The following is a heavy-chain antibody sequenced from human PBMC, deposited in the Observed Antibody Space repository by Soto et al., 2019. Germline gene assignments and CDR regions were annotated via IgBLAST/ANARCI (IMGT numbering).Heavy chain of an antibody. Sequence: EVQLLESGGGLVQPGGSLRLSCAASGFTFSSYAMSWVRQAPGKGLEWVSAISGSGGSTYYADSVKGRFTISRDNSKNTLYLQMNSLRAEDTAVYYCAKMGDCGGDCYLDWYFDLWGRGTLVTVSS. CDR3: AKMGDCGGDCYLDWYFDL. V-gene: IGHV3-23*01. CDR1: GFTFSSYA. D-gene: IGHD2-21*01. J-gene: IGHJ2*01. CDR2: ISGSGGST.